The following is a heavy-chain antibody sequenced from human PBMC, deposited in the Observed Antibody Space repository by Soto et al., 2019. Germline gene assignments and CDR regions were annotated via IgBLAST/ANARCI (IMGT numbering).Heavy chain of an antibody. J-gene: IGHJ4*02. Sequence: EVQLVESGGGLVQPGGSLRLSCAASGFTFSSYWMRWVRQAPGKGLEWVANIKQDGSEKYYVDSVKGRFTISRDNAKNSLYLQMNSLRAEDTAVYYCARDRSSESSVSDYWGQGTLVTVSS. CDR3: ARDRSSESSVSDY. V-gene: IGHV3-7*01. CDR1: GFTFSSYW. D-gene: IGHD1-26*01. CDR2: IKQDGSEK.